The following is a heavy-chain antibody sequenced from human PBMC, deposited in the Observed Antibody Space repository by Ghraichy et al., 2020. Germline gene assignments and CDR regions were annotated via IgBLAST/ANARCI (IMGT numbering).Heavy chain of an antibody. J-gene: IGHJ1*01. D-gene: IGHD1-14*01. CDR1: GGSFSGYY. CDR2: INHSGST. CDR3: AREGSPESSKYFQH. V-gene: IGHV4-34*01. Sequence: SETLSLTCAVYGGSFSGYYWSWIRQPPGKGLEWIGEINHSGSTNYNPSLKSRVTISVDTSKNQFSLKLSSVTAADTAVYYCAREGSPESSKYFQHWGQGTLVTVSS.